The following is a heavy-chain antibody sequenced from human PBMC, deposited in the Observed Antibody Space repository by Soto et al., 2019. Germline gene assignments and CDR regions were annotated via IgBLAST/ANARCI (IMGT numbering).Heavy chain of an antibody. D-gene: IGHD3-3*01. Sequence: GGSLRLSCAASGFTFSSYGMHWVRQAPGKGLEWVAVIWYDGSNKYYADSEKGRFTVSRDNAKNSLSMHLNSRRADDTAVYYCVREVGPITIFGEGLSGYFDSWGQGTLVTVSS. CDR1: GFTFSSYG. CDR3: VREVGPITIFGEGLSGYFDS. CDR2: IWYDGSNK. J-gene: IGHJ4*02. V-gene: IGHV3-33*01.